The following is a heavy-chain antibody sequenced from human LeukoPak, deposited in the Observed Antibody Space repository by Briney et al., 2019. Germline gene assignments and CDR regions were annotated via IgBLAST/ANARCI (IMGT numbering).Heavy chain of an antibody. V-gene: IGHV1-18*01. CDR2: ISAYNGNT. J-gene: IGHJ4*02. D-gene: IGHD4/OR15-4a*01. CDR3: ARDEDYGEAGDRGDY. Sequence: GASVKVSCKASGYTFTSYGISWVRQAPGQGLEWMGWISAYNGNTIYAQKLQGRVTMTTDTSTSTAYMELRSLRSDDTAVYYCARDEDYGEAGDRGDYWGQGTLVTVSS. CDR1: GYTFTSYG.